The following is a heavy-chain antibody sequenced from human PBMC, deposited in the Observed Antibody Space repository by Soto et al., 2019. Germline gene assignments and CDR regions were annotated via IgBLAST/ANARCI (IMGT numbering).Heavy chain of an antibody. J-gene: IGHJ5*02. D-gene: IGHD2-15*01. Sequence: PSETLSLTCTVSGGSISSGGYYWSWIRQHPGKGLEWIGYIYYSGSTYYNPSLKSRVTISVDTSKNQFSLKLSSVTAADTAVYYCAREAVCSGGSVYSGERNCFDPWGKGTLVTVSS. V-gene: IGHV4-31*03. CDR2: IYYSGST. CDR3: AREAVCSGGSVYSGERNCFDP. CDR1: GGSISSGGYY.